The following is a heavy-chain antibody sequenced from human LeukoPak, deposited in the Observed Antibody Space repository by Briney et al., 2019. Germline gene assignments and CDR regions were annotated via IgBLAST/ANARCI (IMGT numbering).Heavy chain of an antibody. J-gene: IGHJ4*02. Sequence: SETLSLTCTVSGGSISSYHWSWIRQPPGKGLEWIGYIYYSGYTNYNPSLKSRVTISVDTSKNQFSLKLSSVTAADTAVYYCARAVWGSPYFDYWGQGTLVTVSS. CDR1: GGSISSYH. D-gene: IGHD3-16*01. V-gene: IGHV4-59*01. CDR3: ARAVWGSPYFDY. CDR2: IYYSGYT.